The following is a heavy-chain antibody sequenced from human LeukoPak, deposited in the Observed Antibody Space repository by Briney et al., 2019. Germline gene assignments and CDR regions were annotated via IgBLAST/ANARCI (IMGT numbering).Heavy chain of an antibody. CDR1: GFTFDNYA. V-gene: IGHV3-9*03. CDR3: ARLSVVVIYAANFDY. Sequence: PGGSLRLSCAASGFTFDNYAMHWVRQAPGKGLEWVSGITWNSGSIAYADSVKGRFTISRDNAKNSLYLQMNSLRAEDVALHYCARLSVVVIYAANFDYWGQGTLVTVSS. D-gene: IGHD3-22*01. J-gene: IGHJ4*02. CDR2: ITWNSGSI.